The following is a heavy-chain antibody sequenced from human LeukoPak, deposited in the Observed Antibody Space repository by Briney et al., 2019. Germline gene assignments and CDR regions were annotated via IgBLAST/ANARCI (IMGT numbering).Heavy chain of an antibody. V-gene: IGHV3-21*01. Sequence: GGSLTLFCAASGFTFSSYSMNWVRKAPGKGLEWVSSISSSSSYIFYADSVKGRFPISRDNAKHSLYLQMNSLRAEDTAVYYCARDGGYCSSTSCSYYYYMDVWGKGTTVTVSS. CDR3: ARDGGYCSSTSCSYYYYMDV. D-gene: IGHD2-2*01. J-gene: IGHJ6*03. CDR2: ISSSSSYI. CDR1: GFTFSSYS.